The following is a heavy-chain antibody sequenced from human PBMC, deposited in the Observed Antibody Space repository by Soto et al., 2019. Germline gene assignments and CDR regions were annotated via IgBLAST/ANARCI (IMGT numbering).Heavy chain of an antibody. Sequence: QVQLVQSGAEVKKPGSSEKVSCKASGGPSNNFAISWVRQAPGQGLEWMGGILPIFGTANYAEKVQARVKVTADESTRTAYMDLSSLRSEDRAVYYCAKLQGSGTYYDDDFWGQGLLVTVSS. V-gene: IGHV1-69*01. J-gene: IGHJ4*02. D-gene: IGHD3-10*01. CDR2: ILPIFGTA. CDR1: GGPSNNFA. CDR3: AKLQGSGTYYDDDF.